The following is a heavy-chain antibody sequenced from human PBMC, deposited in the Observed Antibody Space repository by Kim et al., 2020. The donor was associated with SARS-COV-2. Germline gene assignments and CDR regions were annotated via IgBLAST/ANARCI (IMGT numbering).Heavy chain of an antibody. Sequence: AQKFQGRVTISADESTSTAYMDLSSLRSDDTAVYYCARCLGSGSYCAFDIWGQGTMVTVSS. J-gene: IGHJ3*02. CDR3: ARCLGSGSYCAFDI. D-gene: IGHD3-10*01. V-gene: IGHV1-69*01.